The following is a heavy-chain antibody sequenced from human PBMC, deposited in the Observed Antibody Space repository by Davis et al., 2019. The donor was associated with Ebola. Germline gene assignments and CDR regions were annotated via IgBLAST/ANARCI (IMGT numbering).Heavy chain of an antibody. CDR3: ARERNIVVVVAATLPYYYYGMDV. Sequence: ASVKVSCKASGYTFTSYYMHWVRQAPGQGLEWMGIINPSGGSTSYAQKFQGRVTMTRDTSTSTVYMELSSLRSDDTAVYYCARERNIVVVVAATLPYYYYGMDVWGKGTTVTVSS. D-gene: IGHD2-15*01. CDR1: GYTFTSYY. CDR2: INPSGGST. V-gene: IGHV1-46*01. J-gene: IGHJ6*04.